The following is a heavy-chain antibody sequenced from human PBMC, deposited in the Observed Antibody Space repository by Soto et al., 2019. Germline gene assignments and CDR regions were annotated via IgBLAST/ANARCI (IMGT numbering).Heavy chain of an antibody. CDR3: ARGGSSSWYLHWFDP. V-gene: IGHV3-33*01. D-gene: IGHD6-13*01. Sequence: QVQLVESGGGVVQTGRSLRLSCAASGFTFSSYGLHWVRQAPGKGLEWVAVVWLDGSNKYYADSVKGRFTISRDNSKNTLYLQMNSLRAEDTAVYYCARGGSSSWYLHWFDPWGQGTLVTVSS. CDR1: GFTFSSYG. CDR2: VWLDGSNK. J-gene: IGHJ5*02.